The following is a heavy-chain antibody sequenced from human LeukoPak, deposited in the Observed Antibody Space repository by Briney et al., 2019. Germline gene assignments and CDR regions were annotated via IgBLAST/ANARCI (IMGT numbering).Heavy chain of an antibody. CDR2: INPNSGGT. CDR1: GYTFTGYY. V-gene: IGHV1-2*02. J-gene: IGHJ4*02. CDR3: ARGPHGRIYDILTGFDY. Sequence: ASVKVSCKASGYTFTGYYMHWVRQAPGQGREWMGWINPNSGGTNYAQKFQGRVTMTRDTSISTAYMELSRLRSDDTAVYYCARGPHGRIYDILTGFDYWGQGTPVTVSS. D-gene: IGHD3-9*01.